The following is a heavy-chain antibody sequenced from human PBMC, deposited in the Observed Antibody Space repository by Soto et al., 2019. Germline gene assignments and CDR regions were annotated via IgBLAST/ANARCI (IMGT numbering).Heavy chain of an antibody. CDR2: INHSGST. CDR1: GGSFGGYY. CDR3: ARRFIYSSSSGDYYMDV. D-gene: IGHD6-6*01. Sequence: SETLSLTYAVYGGSFGGYYGSWIRQPPGKGLEWIGEINHSGSTNYNPSLTSRVTISVDTSKNQFYLKLSSVAAADTAVYYCARRFIYSSSSGDYYMDVWGKGTTVTVSS. J-gene: IGHJ6*03. V-gene: IGHV4-34*01.